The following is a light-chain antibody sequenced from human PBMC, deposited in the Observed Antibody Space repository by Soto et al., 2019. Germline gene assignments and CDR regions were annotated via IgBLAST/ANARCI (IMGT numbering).Light chain of an antibody. CDR1: QNIRSS. Sequence: DMVMTQSPASLSASPGERVTLSCRASQNIRSSLAWYQQRPGQAPRLLIYDASTRATGIPPRFSGGGCGTEFTVTISRLKSEDFAIYSCQQYDIWPPYTFGQGTKVDIK. J-gene: IGKJ2*01. CDR3: QQYDIWPPYT. V-gene: IGKV3-15*01. CDR2: DAS.